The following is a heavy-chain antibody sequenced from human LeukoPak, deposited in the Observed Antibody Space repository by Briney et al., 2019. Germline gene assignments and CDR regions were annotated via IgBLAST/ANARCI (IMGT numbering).Heavy chain of an antibody. D-gene: IGHD3-10*01. Sequence: SETLSLTCTVSGGSISSYYWSWIRQPAAKGLEWIERIYTSGSTNYNPSLKSRVTMSVDTSKNQFSLKLSSVTAADTAVYYCARDGDMVRGVLDAFDIWGQGTMVTVSS. CDR1: GGSISSYY. CDR2: IYTSGST. V-gene: IGHV4-4*07. CDR3: ARDGDMVRGVLDAFDI. J-gene: IGHJ3*02.